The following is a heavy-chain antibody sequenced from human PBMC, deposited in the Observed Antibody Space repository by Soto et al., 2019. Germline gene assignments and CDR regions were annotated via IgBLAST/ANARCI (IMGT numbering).Heavy chain of an antibody. CDR3: ARGHYDSSGSYWFDP. Sequence: ASVKVSCKASGYTFTGYYMHWVRQAPGQGLEWMGWINPNSGGTNYAQKFQGWVTMTRDTSISTAYMELSRLRSDDTAVYYCARGHYDSSGSYWFDPWGQGTLVTVSS. J-gene: IGHJ5*02. D-gene: IGHD3-22*01. V-gene: IGHV1-2*04. CDR1: GYTFTGYY. CDR2: INPNSGGT.